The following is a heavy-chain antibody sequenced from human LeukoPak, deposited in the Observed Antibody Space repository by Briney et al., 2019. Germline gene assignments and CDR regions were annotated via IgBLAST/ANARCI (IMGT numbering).Heavy chain of an antibody. V-gene: IGHV1-3*01. J-gene: IGHJ6*02. CDR2: INAGNGNT. D-gene: IGHD2-15*01. Sequence: ASVKVSCKASGYTFTSYAMHWVRQAPGQRLEWMGWINAGNGNTKYSQKFQGRVTITRDTSASTAYMELSSLRSEDTAVYYCARSLYCSGGSCSVYYYYGMDVWGQGTTVTVSS. CDR1: GYTFTSYA. CDR3: ARSLYCSGGSCSVYYYYGMDV.